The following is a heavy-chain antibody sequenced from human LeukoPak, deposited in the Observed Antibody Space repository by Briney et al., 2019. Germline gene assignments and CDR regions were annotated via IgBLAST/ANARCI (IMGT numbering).Heavy chain of an antibody. Sequence: GESLKISCKGSGYSFSSYWIGWVRQMPGKGLEWMGIIYPDDSDTRYSPSFQGQVTISADKSISTAYLQWSILKASDTAMYYCARLDQTYYYDSSGYAATSDAFDIWGQGTMVTVSS. CDR3: ARLDQTYYYDSSGYAATSDAFDI. CDR2: IYPDDSDT. J-gene: IGHJ3*02. CDR1: GYSFSSYW. D-gene: IGHD3-22*01. V-gene: IGHV5-51*01.